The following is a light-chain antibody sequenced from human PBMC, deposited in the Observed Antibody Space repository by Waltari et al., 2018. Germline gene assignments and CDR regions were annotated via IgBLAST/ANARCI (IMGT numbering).Light chain of an antibody. CDR2: EVS. Sequence: QSALTQPASVSGSPGQSITISCTGTSSDVGGYNLVSWHQQHPGNAPKPIIYEVSHRTSGGSRRFTGSKSGNTASLTVSGLQAEDEADYYCTSYITTRGDWVFGGGTKLTVL. CDR3: TSYITTRGDWV. V-gene: IGLV2-14*01. CDR1: SSDVGGYNL. J-gene: IGLJ3*02.